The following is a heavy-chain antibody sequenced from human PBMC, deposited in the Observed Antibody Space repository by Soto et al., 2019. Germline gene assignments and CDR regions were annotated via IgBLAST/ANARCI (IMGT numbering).Heavy chain of an antibody. CDR3: AKHPSPWSSGSIDY. CDR1: GFTFSSYA. J-gene: IGHJ4*02. Sequence: GGSLRLSCAASGFTFSSYAMSWVRQAPGKGLEWVSAISGSGGSTYYADSVKGRFTISRDNSKNTLYLQMNSLRAEDTAVYYCAKHPSPWSSGSIDYSGQGTLVTVSS. V-gene: IGHV3-23*01. CDR2: ISGSGGST. D-gene: IGHD6-19*01.